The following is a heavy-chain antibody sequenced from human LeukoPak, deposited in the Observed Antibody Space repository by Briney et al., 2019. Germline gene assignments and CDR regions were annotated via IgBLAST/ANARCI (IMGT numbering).Heavy chain of an antibody. D-gene: IGHD3-9*01. J-gene: IGHJ4*02. CDR2: IKQDGSEK. CDR3: ARIGDWLLYTADY. Sequence: GGSLRLSCAASGFTFSSYWMSWVRQAPGKGLEGVANIKQDGSEKYYVDSVKGRFTISRDNAKNSLYLQMNSLRAEDTAVYYCARIGDWLLYTADYWGQGTLVTVSS. CDR1: GFTFSSYW. V-gene: IGHV3-7*03.